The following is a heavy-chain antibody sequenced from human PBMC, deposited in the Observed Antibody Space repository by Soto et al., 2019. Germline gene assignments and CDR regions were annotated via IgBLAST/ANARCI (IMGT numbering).Heavy chain of an antibody. J-gene: IGHJ3*02. D-gene: IGHD5-18*01. CDR1: GGSISSGGYY. CDR3: ATSARYSYDDRAFEI. Sequence: SETLSLTCTVSGGSISSGGYYWSWIRQHPGKGLEWIGYIYYSGSTYYNPSLKSRVTISVDTSKNQFSLKLSSVTAADTAVYYCATSARYSYDDRAFEIWGKGTMVTVAS. V-gene: IGHV4-31*03. CDR2: IYYSGST.